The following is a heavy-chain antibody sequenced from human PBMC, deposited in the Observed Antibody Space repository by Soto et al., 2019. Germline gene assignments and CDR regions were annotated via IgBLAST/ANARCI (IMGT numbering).Heavy chain of an antibody. D-gene: IGHD6-19*01. J-gene: IGHJ4*02. CDR1: GFTFNSYA. V-gene: IGHV3-64D*06. CDR3: VKEGYMRSDWYGQFDY. Sequence: PGGSLRLSCSASGFTFNSYAMHWVRHAPGKGLEFVSAISSYGADTYYADSVKGRFAISRDNSKNTLYLQMSSLRAEDTALYYCVKEGYMRSDWYGQFDYWGQGALVTVSS. CDR2: ISSYGADT.